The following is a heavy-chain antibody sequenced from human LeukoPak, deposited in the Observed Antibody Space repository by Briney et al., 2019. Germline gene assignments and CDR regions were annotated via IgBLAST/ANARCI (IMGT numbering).Heavy chain of an antibody. CDR3: ARRWKYGRNYYIDV. V-gene: IGHV4-34*01. Sequence: SETLSLTCAVYGGSFSNYYWSWIRQPPGRGLEWIGEINDSGRTNYNPSLMSRVTVSVDTSKNQFSLRLTSVIATDTAVYYCARRWKYGRNYYIDVWGNGATVSVSS. J-gene: IGHJ6*03. CDR1: GGSFSNYY. CDR2: INDSGRT. D-gene: IGHD1-7*01.